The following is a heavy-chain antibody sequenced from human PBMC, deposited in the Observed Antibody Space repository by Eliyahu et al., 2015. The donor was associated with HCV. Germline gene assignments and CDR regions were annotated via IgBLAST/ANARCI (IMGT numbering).Heavy chain of an antibody. CDR3: ATGILEAAAGYGLDV. CDR2: FDPEGGKT. J-gene: IGHJ6*02. D-gene: IGHD6-13*01. V-gene: IGHV1-24*01. CDR1: XYSLXDFS. Sequence: QVQLVQSGAEVKKPGASVXVSCXVSXYSLXDFSMHWVRQXSGKGLEWMGDFDPEGGKTVYAQNFQGRVTMTEDPSTDTAYMELSSLTSDDTAMYYCATGILEAAAGYGLDVWGQGTTVTVSS.